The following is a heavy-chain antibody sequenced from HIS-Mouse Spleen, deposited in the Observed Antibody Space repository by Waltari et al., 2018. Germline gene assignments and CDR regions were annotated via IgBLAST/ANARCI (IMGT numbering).Heavy chain of an antibody. V-gene: IGHV4-38-2*02. CDR2: IYHSGST. J-gene: IGHJ4*02. CDR1: GYSISSGYY. CDR3: AREMGRGYGSGSYYKDY. D-gene: IGHD3-10*01. Sequence: QVQLQESGPGLVKPSETLSLPCTVSGYSISSGYYWRWIRQPPGKGLEWIGSIYHSGSTYYNPSLKSRVTISVDTSKNQFSLKLSSVTAADTAVYYCAREMGRGYGSGSYYKDYWGQGTLVTVSS.